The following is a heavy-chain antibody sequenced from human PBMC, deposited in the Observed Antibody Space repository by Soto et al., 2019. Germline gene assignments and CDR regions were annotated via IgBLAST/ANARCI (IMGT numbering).Heavy chain of an antibody. D-gene: IGHD1-1*01. V-gene: IGHV3-74*01. CDR1: GFTFSSYW. J-gene: IGHJ4*02. Sequence: EVQLVESGGGLVQPGGSLRLSCAASGFTFSSYWMHWVRQAPGKVLVWVSRINSDGSSTSYADSVKGRFTISRDNAKNTLSLQMNSLRAEDTAVYYCAREDDGGYFDYWGQGPLVTVSS. CDR2: INSDGSST. CDR3: AREDDGGYFDY.